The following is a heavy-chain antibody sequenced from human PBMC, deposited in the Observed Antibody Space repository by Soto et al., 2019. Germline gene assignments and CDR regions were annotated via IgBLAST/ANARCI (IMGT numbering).Heavy chain of an antibody. CDR2: IWYDGSNK. J-gene: IGHJ4*02. CDR3: ARDRLWFGELYGSFDY. Sequence: GGSLRLSCAASGFTFSSYGMHWVRQAPGKGLEWVAVIWYDGSNKYYADSVKGRFTISRDNSKNTLYLQMNSLRAEDTAVYYCARDRLWFGELYGSFDYWGQGTLVTVSS. D-gene: IGHD3-10*01. CDR1: GFTFSSYG. V-gene: IGHV3-33*01.